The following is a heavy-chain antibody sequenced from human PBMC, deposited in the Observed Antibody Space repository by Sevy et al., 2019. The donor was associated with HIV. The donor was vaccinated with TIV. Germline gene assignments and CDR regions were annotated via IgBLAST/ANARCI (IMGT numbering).Heavy chain of an antibody. CDR1: GFTFSKYS. Sequence: GGSLRLSCEASGFTFSKYSMSWVRQAPGKGLEWVSTFSFGCGRINYADSVKGRFTISRDDSKSTLYLKMNSVRAEDTAVYYCAREGCTKPHDYWGQGTLVTVSS. CDR3: AREGCTKPHDY. V-gene: IGHV3-23*01. CDR2: FSFGCGRI. J-gene: IGHJ4*02. D-gene: IGHD2-8*01.